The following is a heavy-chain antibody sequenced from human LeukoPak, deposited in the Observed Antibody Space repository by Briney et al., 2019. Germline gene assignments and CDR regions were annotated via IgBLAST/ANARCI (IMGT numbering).Heavy chain of an antibody. CDR2: ISWNSGSI. V-gene: IGHV3-9*01. Sequence: GGSLRLSCAASGFTFYDYAMHWVRQAPGKGVEWVSGISWNSGSIGYAASVKGRFTISRDNAKNSLYLQMNSLRAEDTAVYYCARDGDYGYYYYGMDVWGQGTTVAVSS. D-gene: IGHD4-17*01. CDR3: ARDGDYGYYYYGMDV. J-gene: IGHJ6*02. CDR1: GFTFYDYA.